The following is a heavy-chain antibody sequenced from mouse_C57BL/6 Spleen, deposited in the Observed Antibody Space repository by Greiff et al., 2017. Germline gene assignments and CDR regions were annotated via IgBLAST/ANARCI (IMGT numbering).Heavy chain of an antibody. V-gene: IGHV1-42*01. D-gene: IGHD2-3*01. CDR1: GYSFTGYY. CDR2: INPSTGGT. Sequence: VQLKQSGPELVKPGASVKISCKASGYSFTGYYMNWVKQSPEKSLEWIGEINPSTGGTTYNQKFKAKATLTVDKSSSTAYMQLKSLTSEDSAVYYCARDGYFDYWGQGTTLTVSS. CDR3: ARDGYFDY. J-gene: IGHJ2*01.